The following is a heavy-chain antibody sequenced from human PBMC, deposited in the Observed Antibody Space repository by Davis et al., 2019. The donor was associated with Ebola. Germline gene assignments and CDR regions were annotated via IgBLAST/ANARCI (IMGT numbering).Heavy chain of an antibody. V-gene: IGHV4-30-4*07. CDR2: IYYSGYT. J-gene: IGHJ4*02. D-gene: IGHD2-15*01. CDR1: GGSIDSGGYS. CDR3: ARVRGGWPRWWYFDK. Sequence: LRLSCAVSGGSIDSGGYSWSWVRQPPGKGLEWIGYIYYSGYTNYNSSLKSRTSLSVDMSKNQFSLKLNAVTAADTAVYYCARVRGGWPRWWYFDKWGQGTLVTVSS.